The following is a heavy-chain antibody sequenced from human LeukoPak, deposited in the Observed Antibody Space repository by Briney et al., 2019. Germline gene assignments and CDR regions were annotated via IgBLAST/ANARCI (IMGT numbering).Heavy chain of an antibody. CDR3: ARSRVWGSYRYHPRYYFDY. V-gene: IGHV4-34*01. J-gene: IGHJ4*02. Sequence: SETLSLTCAVYGGSFSGHYWSWIRQPPGKGLEWIGEINHSGSTNYNPSLKSRVTISVDTSKNQFSLKLSSVTAADTAVYYCARSRVWGSYRYHPRYYFDYWGQGTLVTVSS. D-gene: IGHD3-16*02. CDR1: GGSFSGHY. CDR2: INHSGST.